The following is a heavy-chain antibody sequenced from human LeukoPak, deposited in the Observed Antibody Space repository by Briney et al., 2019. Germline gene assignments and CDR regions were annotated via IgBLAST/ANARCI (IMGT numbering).Heavy chain of an antibody. CDR2: ISGYNGNT. Sequence: GASVKVSCETSGYTFSSYGITWVRQAPGQGLEWMGWISGYNGNTNYAQKFQGRVTMTTDTSTSTAYMELRSLRSDDTAVYYCARDGYSSSWPYYFDYWGQGTLVTVSS. CDR1: GYTFSSYG. V-gene: IGHV1-18*01. CDR3: ARDGYSSSWPYYFDY. D-gene: IGHD6-13*01. J-gene: IGHJ4*02.